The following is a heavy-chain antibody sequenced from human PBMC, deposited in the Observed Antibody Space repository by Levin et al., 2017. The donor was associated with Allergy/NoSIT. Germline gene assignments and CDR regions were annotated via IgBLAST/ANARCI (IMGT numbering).Heavy chain of an antibody. V-gene: IGHV3-33*01. CDR2: IWYDGSNK. Sequence: GESLKISCAASGFTFSSYGMHWVRQAPGKGLEWVAVIWYDGSNKYYADSVKGRFTISRDNSKNTLYLQMNSLRAEDTAVYYCARSPTRVVVSGFDYWGQGTLVTVSS. CDR3: ARSPTRVVVSGFDY. D-gene: IGHD2-21*02. J-gene: IGHJ4*02. CDR1: GFTFSSYG.